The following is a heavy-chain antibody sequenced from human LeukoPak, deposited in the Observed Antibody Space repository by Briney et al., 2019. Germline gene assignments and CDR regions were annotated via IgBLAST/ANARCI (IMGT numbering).Heavy chain of an antibody. V-gene: IGHV3-23*01. CDR2: ISGPDDNT. CDR3: ARDLDYGDYVGNWLDP. J-gene: IGHJ5*02. D-gene: IGHD4-17*01. Sequence: GGSLSLSCAASGFTFTSYAMKWVRQAPGKGLEWVSTISGPDDNTYYSASVKGRFTISSDNSKNTLYLQMNSLRAEDTAVYCCARDLDYGDYVGNWLDPWGQGTLVTVSS. CDR1: GFTFTSYA.